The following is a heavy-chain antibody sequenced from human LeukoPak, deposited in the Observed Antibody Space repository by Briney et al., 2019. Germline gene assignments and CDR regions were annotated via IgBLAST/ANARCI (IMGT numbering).Heavy chain of an antibody. CDR3: ARDGGDYYDSSGYYYVGPQGYQLP. D-gene: IGHD3-22*01. V-gene: IGHV3-21*01. CDR2: IWSSSRYI. CDR1: VFTFRSYS. J-gene: IGHJ5*02. Sequence: GGSLTLSCAASVFTFRSYSMMGARHAPGKGLEGLTYIWSSSRYIYYAHSVKGRFTISRDNGKNSLYLQMNSMRAEDTAVYYCARDGGDYYDSSGYYYVGPQGYQLPWGQGTLVTVSS.